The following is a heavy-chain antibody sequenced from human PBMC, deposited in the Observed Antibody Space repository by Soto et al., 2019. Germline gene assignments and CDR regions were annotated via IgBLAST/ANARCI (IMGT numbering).Heavy chain of an antibody. J-gene: IGHJ3*02. D-gene: IGHD2-15*01. CDR3: ARDPSIGGSFDI. CDR1: GFTFSDHY. V-gene: IGHV3-72*01. CDR2: TRNKANSYTT. Sequence: EVQLVESGGGLVQPGGSLRLSCAASGFTFSDHYMDWVRQAPGKGLEWVGRTRNKANSYTTEYAASVKGRFTISRDDSKNSLYLQMTSLKTEDTAVYYCARDPSIGGSFDIWGQGTMVTVSS.